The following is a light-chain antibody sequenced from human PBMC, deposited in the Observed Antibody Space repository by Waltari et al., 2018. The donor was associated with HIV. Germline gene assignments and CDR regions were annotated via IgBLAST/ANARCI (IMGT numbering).Light chain of an antibody. CDR3: LLSYSGVRV. Sequence: QVVVTQEPSLSVSPGGTVTVPCASATGSVSHNHYTHWSQLKPGQAPRTLIYETEKRHPWTAGRFAGSLIGGRAALMLAGALPDDEADYYCLLSYSGVRVFGGGTRLTV. J-gene: IGLJ3*02. CDR2: ETE. CDR1: TGSVSHNHY. V-gene: IGLV7-46*01.